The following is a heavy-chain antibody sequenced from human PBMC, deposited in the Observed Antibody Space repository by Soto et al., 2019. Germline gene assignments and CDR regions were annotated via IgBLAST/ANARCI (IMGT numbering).Heavy chain of an antibody. J-gene: IGHJ4*02. V-gene: IGHV3-73*01. D-gene: IGHD3-16*01. CDR1: GFTFSDSA. Sequence: EVQLVESGGGLVQPGGSLKLSCTASGFTFSDSAFHWVRQASGNGLEWVGRIRGKPRSYTPAYAASVKGRFTISRDDSKNTAYLQMNSLKTEDTAVYYCTRHDDYTWGSHGFWGQGTLVTVSS. CDR2: IRGKPRSYTP. CDR3: TRHDDYTWGSHGF.